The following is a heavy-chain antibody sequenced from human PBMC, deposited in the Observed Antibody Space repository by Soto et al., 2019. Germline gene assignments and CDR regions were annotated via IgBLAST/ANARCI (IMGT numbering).Heavy chain of an antibody. CDR3: VKARLHYQLLSDGMDV. D-gene: IGHD2-2*01. CDR2: ISSDGGGT. J-gene: IGHJ6*02. CDR1: GFTFSTYS. V-gene: IGHV3-64D*08. Sequence: GGSLRLSCSASGFTFSTYSMHWVRQAPGKGLEYVSGISSDGGGTYYPDSVKGRFTISRDNSKNTLYLQMSSLRAEDTAVYYCVKARLHYQLLSDGMDVWGQGTTVTVSS.